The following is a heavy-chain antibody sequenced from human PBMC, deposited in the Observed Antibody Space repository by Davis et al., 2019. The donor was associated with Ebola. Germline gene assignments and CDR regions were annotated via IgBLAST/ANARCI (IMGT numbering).Heavy chain of an antibody. CDR3: ARSGLSFGVVKYHYGMDV. J-gene: IGHJ6*04. D-gene: IGHD3-3*01. Sequence: GESLKISCAASGFTFSDYYMSWIRQAPGKGLEWVANIKQDGSEKYYVDSVKGRFTISRDNAKNSLYLQINSLRAEDTAVYYCARSGLSFGVVKYHYGMDVWGKGTTVTVSS. CDR2: IKQDGSEK. CDR1: GFTFSDYY. V-gene: IGHV3-7*03.